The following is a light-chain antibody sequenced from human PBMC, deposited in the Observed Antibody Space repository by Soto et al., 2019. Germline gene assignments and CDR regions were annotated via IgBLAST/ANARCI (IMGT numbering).Light chain of an antibody. CDR3: QQYGSAPWT. CDR2: AAS. V-gene: IGKV3-20*01. CDR1: LSVASNY. Sequence: EIVLTQSPGTLPLSPGERATLSCRASLSVASNYVAWYQQKPGQAPRLLIYAASGRATGIPDRFSGSGSGTDFTLTISRQEPEDFAVYYCQQYGSAPWTFGQGTKVEIK. J-gene: IGKJ1*01.